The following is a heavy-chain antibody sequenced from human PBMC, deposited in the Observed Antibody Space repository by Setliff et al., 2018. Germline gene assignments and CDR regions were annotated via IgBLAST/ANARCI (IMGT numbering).Heavy chain of an antibody. J-gene: IGHJ6*02. D-gene: IGHD6-13*01. CDR3: ARAAGYSSSWYHYYYGMDV. CDR1: GGSISSSRYY. CDR2: INYSGST. V-gene: IGHV4-39*01. Sequence: SETLSLTCTVSGGSISSSRYYWGWIRQPPGKGLEWIGSINYSGSTYYNPSLKSRVTISVETSKNQFPLKLSSVTAADTAVYYCARAAGYSSSWYHYYYGMDVWGQGTTVTVSS.